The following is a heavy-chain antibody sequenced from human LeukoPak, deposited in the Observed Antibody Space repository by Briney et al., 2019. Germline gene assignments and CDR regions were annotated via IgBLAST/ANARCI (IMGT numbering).Heavy chain of an antibody. J-gene: IGHJ4*02. CDR2: IWYDGSNK. CDR3: AREGILAAVDY. CDR1: GFTFSSYG. Sequence: PGGSLRLSCAASGFTFSSYGMHWVRQAPGKGLEWVAVIWYDGSNKYYADSVKGRFTISRDNSKNTLYLQMNSLRAEDTAVYYCAREGILAAVDYWGQGTLVTVSP. D-gene: IGHD6-13*01. V-gene: IGHV3-33*01.